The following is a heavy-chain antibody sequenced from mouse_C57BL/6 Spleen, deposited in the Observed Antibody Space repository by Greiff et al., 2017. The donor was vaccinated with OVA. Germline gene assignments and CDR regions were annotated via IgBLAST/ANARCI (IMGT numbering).Heavy chain of an antibody. D-gene: IGHD1-1*01. J-gene: IGHJ1*03. CDR3: ARSYYYGSSNWDFDV. CDR2: INPSNGGT. V-gene: IGHV1-53*01. CDR1: GYTFTSYW. Sequence: QVQLQQPGTELVKPGASVKLSCKASGYTFTSYWMHWVKQRPGQGLEWIGNINPSNGGTNYNEKFKSKATLTVDKSSSTAYMQLSSLTSEDAAVEYWARSYYYGSSNWDFDVWGTGTTVTVSS.